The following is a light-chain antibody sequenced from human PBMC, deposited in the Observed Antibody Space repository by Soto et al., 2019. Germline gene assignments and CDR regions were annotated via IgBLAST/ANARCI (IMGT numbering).Light chain of an antibody. Sequence: DIQMTQSPTSLSASVGDRVTITCRASQGIGYNLAWYQQKPGKVPKVLIYTASTLHSGVPSRFSGSGSGTEFTLTINSLQPEDVATYFCQQSYSTPWTFGQGTKVEIK. CDR2: TAS. J-gene: IGKJ1*01. CDR3: QQSYSTPWT. V-gene: IGKV1-27*01. CDR1: QGIGYN.